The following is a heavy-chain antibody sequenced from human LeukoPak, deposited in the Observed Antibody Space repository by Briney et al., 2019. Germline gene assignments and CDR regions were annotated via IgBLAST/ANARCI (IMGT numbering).Heavy chain of an antibody. J-gene: IGHJ4*02. Sequence: ASVKVSCKASGYTLTDYYMHWVRQAPGQGLEWMGWINPNSGDTNYAQKFQGRVTMTRDTSISTAYMDLSRLRSDDTAIYYCARGGEDYSRPGDYWGQGTLVTVSS. CDR3: ARGGEDYSRPGDY. CDR2: INPNSGDT. CDR1: GYTLTDYY. D-gene: IGHD3-16*01. V-gene: IGHV1-2*02.